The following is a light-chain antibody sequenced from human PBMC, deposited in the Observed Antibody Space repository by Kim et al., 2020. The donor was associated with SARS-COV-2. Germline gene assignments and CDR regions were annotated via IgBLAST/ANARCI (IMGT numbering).Light chain of an antibody. Sequence: ALEQKDRITCQGYRHRSNYASGYQRKPGQAPVLVIYDKNNRPSEIPDRFSGSSSGNTASLTITGAQAEDEADYYCNSRDSSGNHPFGTGTKVTVL. CDR2: DKN. CDR1: RHRSNY. J-gene: IGLJ1*01. V-gene: IGLV3-19*01. CDR3: NSRDSSGNHP.